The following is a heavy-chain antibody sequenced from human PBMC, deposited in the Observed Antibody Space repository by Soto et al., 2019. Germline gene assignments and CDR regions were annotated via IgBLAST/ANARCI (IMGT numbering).Heavy chain of an antibody. V-gene: IGHV3-30*18. J-gene: IGHJ4*02. CDR3: AKDFAVADYYFDY. D-gene: IGHD6-19*01. CDR1: GFTFSSYG. CDR2: ISYDGSNK. Sequence: QVQLVESGGGVVQPGRSLRLSCAASGFTFSSYGMRWVRQAPGKGLEWVAVISYDGSNKYYADSVKGRFTISRDNSKNTLYLQMNSLRAEDTAVYYYAKDFAVADYYFDYWGQGTLVTVSS.